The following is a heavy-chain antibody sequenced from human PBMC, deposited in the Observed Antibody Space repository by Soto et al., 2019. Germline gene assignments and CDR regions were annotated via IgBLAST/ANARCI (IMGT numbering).Heavy chain of an antibody. Sequence: QVQLVQSGSEVKKPGSSVKVSCKASGGTFSSYAISWVRQVPGQGLEWMGGIMPIFGTPDYAQKFQGRVPITADESTSIAYMELSSLRSEDTGVYYCARDKDRPQLGGNYYYIMDVWGQGTTVTVSS. CDR2: IMPIFGTP. J-gene: IGHJ6*02. V-gene: IGHV1-69*12. D-gene: IGHD3-10*01. CDR3: ARDKDRPQLGGNYYYIMDV. CDR1: GGTFSSYA.